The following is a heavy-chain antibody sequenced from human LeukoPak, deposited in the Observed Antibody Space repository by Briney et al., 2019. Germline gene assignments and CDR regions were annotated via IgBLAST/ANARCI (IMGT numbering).Heavy chain of an antibody. CDR1: GFTFSSYS. CDR2: ISSSSSTI. CDR3: ARDYYDSSGYLDY. V-gene: IGHV3-48*01. J-gene: IGHJ4*02. D-gene: IGHD3-22*01. Sequence: GGSLRLSCAASGFTFSSYSMNWVRQAPGKGLEWVSYISSSSSTIYYADSVKGRFTISRDNSKNTLYLQMNSLRAEDTAVYYCARDYYDSSGYLDYWGQGTLVTVSS.